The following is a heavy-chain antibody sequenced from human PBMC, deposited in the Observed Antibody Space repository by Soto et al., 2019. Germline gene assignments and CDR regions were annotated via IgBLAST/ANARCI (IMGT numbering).Heavy chain of an antibody. CDR3: ARGERQQLIPTPISYKIDY. D-gene: IGHD6-13*01. CDR1: GGSFSGYY. J-gene: IGHJ4*02. Sequence: QVQLQQWGAGLLKPSETLSLTCAVYGGSFSGYYWRWIRQPPGKGLEWIGEINHSGSTNHNPSLKSRVTLSVNTSKNQFSMKLSSVTAADTAVYYCARGERQQLIPTPISYKIDYWGQGTLVTVSS. CDR2: INHSGST. V-gene: IGHV4-34*01.